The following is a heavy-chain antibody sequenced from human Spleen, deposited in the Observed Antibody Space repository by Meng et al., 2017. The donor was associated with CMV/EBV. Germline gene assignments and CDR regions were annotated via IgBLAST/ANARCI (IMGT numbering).Heavy chain of an antibody. Sequence: ASVKVSCKASGYTFTNYYVHWVRQAPGQGLEWMGIINPIGGTTTYAQKFQGRVTITRDTSTSTVDMELSSLRSEDTAVYYCARVFGDIVVVPAAIRPYYYGMDVWGQGTTVTVSS. D-gene: IGHD2-2*02. V-gene: IGHV1-46*01. J-gene: IGHJ6*02. CDR3: ARVFGDIVVVPAAIRPYYYGMDV. CDR2: INPIGGTT. CDR1: GYTFTNYY.